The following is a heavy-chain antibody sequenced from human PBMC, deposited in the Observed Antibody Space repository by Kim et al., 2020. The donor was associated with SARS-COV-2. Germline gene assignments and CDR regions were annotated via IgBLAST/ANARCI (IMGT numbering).Heavy chain of an antibody. CDR2: IYYSGST. CDR1: GGSISSYY. CDR3: ARSPRDFGVFYTGGAFDI. J-gene: IGHJ3*02. Sequence: SETLSLTCTVSGGSISSYYWSWIRQPPGKGLEWIGYIYYSGSTNYNPSLKSRVTISVDTSKNQFSLKLSSVTAADTAVYYCARSPRDFGVFYTGGAFDIWGQGTMVTVSS. V-gene: IGHV4-59*08. D-gene: IGHD2-8*01.